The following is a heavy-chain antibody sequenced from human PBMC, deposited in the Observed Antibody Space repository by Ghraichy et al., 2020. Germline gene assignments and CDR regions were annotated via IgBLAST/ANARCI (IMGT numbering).Heavy chain of an antibody. J-gene: IGHJ6*02. CDR3: AREGGTVMTPVIMQRNYFYGMDV. D-gene: IGHD2-8*02. V-gene: IGHV3-30*02. CDR2: SRYDGSNN. Sequence: GGSLRLSCEASGFALSSSGMHWVRQAPGKGLEWVAFSRYDGSNNYYADSVKGRFTVSRHNSRNTVSLQMSSLRADDTAVYYCAREGGTVMTPVIMQRNYFYGMDVWGQGTAVTVSS. CDR1: GFALSSSG.